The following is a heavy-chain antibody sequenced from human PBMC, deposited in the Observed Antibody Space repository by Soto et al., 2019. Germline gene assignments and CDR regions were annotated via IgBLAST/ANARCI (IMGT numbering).Heavy chain of an antibody. Sequence: QVQLVESGGGVVQPGRSLRLSCAASGFTFSSYAMHWVRQAPGKGLEWVAVISYDGSNKYYADSVKGRFTISRDNSKNTLYLQMYSLRAEDTAVYYCARGGGASSGWYYYFDYWGQGTLVTVSS. V-gene: IGHV3-30-3*01. D-gene: IGHD6-19*01. J-gene: IGHJ4*02. CDR3: ARGGGASSGWYYYFDY. CDR1: GFTFSSYA. CDR2: ISYDGSNK.